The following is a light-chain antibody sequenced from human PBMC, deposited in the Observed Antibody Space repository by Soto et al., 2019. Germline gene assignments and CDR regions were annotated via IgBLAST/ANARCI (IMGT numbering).Light chain of an antibody. V-gene: IGLV2-14*01. CDR3: SSYTSSSTYV. Sequence: QSALTQPASVSGSPGQSIAISCTGTSSDVGGYNYVSWYQQHPGKAHKLMVYDVSNRPSGVSNRLSGSKSGNTASLTISGLQAEDEADYYCSSYTSSSTYVFGTGTKVTVL. CDR1: SSDVGGYNY. J-gene: IGLJ1*01. CDR2: DVS.